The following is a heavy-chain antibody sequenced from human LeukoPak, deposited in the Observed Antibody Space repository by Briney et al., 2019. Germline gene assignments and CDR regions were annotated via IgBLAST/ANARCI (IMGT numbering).Heavy chain of an antibody. CDR2: IYHTGST. CDR1: GYSISSGYY. Sequence: PSETLSLTCDVSGYSISSGYYWGWIRQPPGKGVEWIGSIYHTGSTYYNPSLKSRVTISVDTSKNQFSLKVTSVTAADTALYYCARHDVWSGFSDWFDPWGQGTQVTVSS. V-gene: IGHV4-38-2*01. J-gene: IGHJ5*02. CDR3: ARHDVWSGFSDWFDP. D-gene: IGHD3-3*01.